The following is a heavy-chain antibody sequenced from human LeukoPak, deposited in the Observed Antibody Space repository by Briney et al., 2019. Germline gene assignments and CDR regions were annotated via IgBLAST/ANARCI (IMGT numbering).Heavy chain of an antibody. V-gene: IGHV4-59*12. CDR1: GGSISSYY. CDR2: IYYSGST. CDR3: ARGRLVVPAAIASPWFDP. J-gene: IGHJ5*02. D-gene: IGHD2-2*01. Sequence: SETLSLTCTVSGGSISSYYWSWIRQPPGKGLEWIGYIYYSGSTNYNPSLKSRVTISVDRSKNQFSLKLSSVTAADTAVYYCARGRLVVPAAIASPWFDPWGQGTLVTVSS.